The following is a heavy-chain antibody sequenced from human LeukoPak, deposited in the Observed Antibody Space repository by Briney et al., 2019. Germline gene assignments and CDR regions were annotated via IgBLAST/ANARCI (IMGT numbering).Heavy chain of an antibody. CDR2: ISGNSGSI. D-gene: IGHD5-18*01. CDR1: GFTFDDYG. CDR3: VTARDN. V-gene: IGHV3-9*01. Sequence: GGSLRLSCAASGFTFDDYGMSWVRQAPGKGLEWVSGISGNSGSIDYADSVKGRFTVSRDNAKNSLYLQMNGLRVEDTALYYCVTARDNWGQGTLVIVSS. J-gene: IGHJ4*02.